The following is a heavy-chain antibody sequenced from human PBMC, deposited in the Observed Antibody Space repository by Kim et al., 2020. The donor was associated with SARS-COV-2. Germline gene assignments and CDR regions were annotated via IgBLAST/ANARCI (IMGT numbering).Heavy chain of an antibody. CDR1: GFTFSDSA. Sequence: GGSLRLSCVASGFTFSDSAMHWVRQASGKGLEWVGRIRSKANSYATTNAAPVKGRFTISRDDSKTTAYLQMNSLKTEDTAVYYCTRVHGTTLAFWDTF. J-gene: IGHJ3*01. V-gene: IGHV3-73*01. CDR2: IRSKANSYAT. CDR3: TRVHGTTLAFWDTF. D-gene: IGHD1-1*01.